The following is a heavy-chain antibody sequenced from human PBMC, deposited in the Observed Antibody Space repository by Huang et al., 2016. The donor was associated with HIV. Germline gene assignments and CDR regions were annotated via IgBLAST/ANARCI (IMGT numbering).Heavy chain of an antibody. Sequence: QVYLAQSGIEVKKPGASVKTSPGVSLQVSCTTSGYVFSNYAIHWLRQSPGKVLWGIALIIVVNGNINVSRKFQGRLHITRDTPATTVFMHLSALTTEDTAVYYCARGGHPLNRVVLVQTWFDSWGPGTAVSVSS. V-gene: IGHV1-3*01. CDR2: IIVVNGNI. CDR1: GYVFSNYA. CDR3: ARGGHPLNRVVLVQTWFDS. J-gene: IGHJ5*01. D-gene: IGHD2-8*02.